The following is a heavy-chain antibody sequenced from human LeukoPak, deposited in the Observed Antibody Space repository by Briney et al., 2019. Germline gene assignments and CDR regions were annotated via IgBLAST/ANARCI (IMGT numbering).Heavy chain of an antibody. CDR3: AKGDSGSSIDY. D-gene: IGHD1-26*01. Sequence: ASVKVSCKASGYTFTGYYMHWVRQAPGQGLEWMGWINPNSGDTNYAQKFQGRVTMTRDTSINTDYMELSRLRSDDTAVYYCAKGDSGSSIDYWGQGTLVTVSS. J-gene: IGHJ4*02. CDR2: INPNSGDT. V-gene: IGHV1-2*02. CDR1: GYTFTGYY.